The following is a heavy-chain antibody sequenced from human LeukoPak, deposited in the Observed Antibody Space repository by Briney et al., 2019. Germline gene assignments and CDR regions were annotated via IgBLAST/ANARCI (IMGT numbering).Heavy chain of an antibody. CDR2: IYPGYSDT. J-gene: IGHJ3*02. CDR1: GYSYTSYW. D-gene: IGHD6-13*01. CDR3: ARIRQQQLVDAFDI. V-gene: IGHV5-51*01. Sequence: GESLKISCKGSGYSYTSYWIGWVRQMPGKGLEWMGIIYPGYSDTRYSPSFQGQVTISADKSITTAYLQWSSLKASDTAMYYGARIRQQQLVDAFDIWGQGTMVTVSS.